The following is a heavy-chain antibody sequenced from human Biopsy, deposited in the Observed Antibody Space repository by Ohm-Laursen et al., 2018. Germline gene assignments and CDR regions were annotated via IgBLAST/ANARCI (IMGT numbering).Heavy chain of an antibody. V-gene: IGHV1-69*13. CDR1: GGTFSSFG. J-gene: IGHJ4*02. D-gene: IGHD1-1*01. Sequence: SVKVSCKASGGTFSSFGISWVRQAPGQGLEWMGEINSMFGTTNYAQTFQGRVTITADESTSTAYMEMSSLRSEDTAVYYCAKRGVERGRPLAYWGQGTLVTVSS. CDR2: INSMFGTT. CDR3: AKRGVERGRPLAY.